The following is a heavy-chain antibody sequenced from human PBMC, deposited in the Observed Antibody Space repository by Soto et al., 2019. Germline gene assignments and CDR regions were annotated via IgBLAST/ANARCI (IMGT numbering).Heavy chain of an antibody. J-gene: IGHJ6*02. CDR2: ISWDGGST. CDR3: AKDSGYSSSWGFPLDV. Sequence: GGSLRLSCAASGFTFDDYTMHWVRQAPGKGLEWVSLISWDGGSTNHADSVKGRFTIPRDKSKNSLYLEMNSLRTEDTALYYCAKDSGYSSSWGFPLDVWGQGTTVTVSS. V-gene: IGHV3-43*01. CDR1: GFTFDDYT. D-gene: IGHD6-13*01.